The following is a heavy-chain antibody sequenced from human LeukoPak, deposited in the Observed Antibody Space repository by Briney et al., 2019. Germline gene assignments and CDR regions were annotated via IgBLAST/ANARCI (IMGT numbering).Heavy chain of an antibody. CDR2: IRYDGSNK. CDR1: GFTFSSYG. D-gene: IGHD3-22*01. V-gene: IGHV3-30*02. CDR3: ANIPSNYYDSSGYNDY. J-gene: IGHJ4*02. Sequence: GGSLRLSCAASGFTFSSYGMHWVRQAPGKGLEWVAFIRYDGSNKYYADSVKGRFTISRDNSKNTLYLQMNSLRAEGTAVYCCANIPSNYYDSSGYNDYWGQGTLVTVSS.